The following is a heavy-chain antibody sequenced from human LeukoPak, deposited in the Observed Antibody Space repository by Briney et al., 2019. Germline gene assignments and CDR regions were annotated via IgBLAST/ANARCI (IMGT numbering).Heavy chain of an antibody. CDR3: ARALGAVDDDY. J-gene: IGHJ4*02. Sequence: GGSLRLSCAASGFTFSSYWMSWVRQAPGKGLEWVANIKQDGSETYYVDSVRGRFTISRDNAKNSLYLQMNSLRAEDTAVYYCARALGAVDDDYWGQGSLVTVSS. V-gene: IGHV3-7*01. CDR1: GFTFSSYW. CDR2: IKQDGSET. D-gene: IGHD3-16*01.